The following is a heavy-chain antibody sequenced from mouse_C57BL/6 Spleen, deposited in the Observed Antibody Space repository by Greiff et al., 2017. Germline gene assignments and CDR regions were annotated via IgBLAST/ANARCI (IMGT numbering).Heavy chain of an antibody. CDR2: INPNYGTT. Sequence: EVQLQQSGPELVKPGASVKISCKASGYSFTDYNMNWVKQSNGKSLGWIGVINPNYGTTSYNQKFKGKATLTVAQSSSTAYMQLNSLTSEYAAVYYFARFCITTVVEGYFDVWGTGTTVTVSS. CDR3: ARFCITTVVEGYFDV. J-gene: IGHJ1*03. D-gene: IGHD1-1*01. CDR1: GYSFTDYN. V-gene: IGHV1-39*01.